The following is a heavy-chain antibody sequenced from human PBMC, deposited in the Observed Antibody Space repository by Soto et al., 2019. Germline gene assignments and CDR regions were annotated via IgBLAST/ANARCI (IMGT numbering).Heavy chain of an antibody. CDR3: AKVYSSSWYDYYYGMDF. J-gene: IGHJ6*02. CDR2: ISGSGGST. D-gene: IGHD6-13*01. Sequence: GGSLRLSCAASGFTFSSYAMSWVRQAPGKGLEWVSAISGSGGSTYYADSVKGRFTISRDNSKNTLYLQMNSLRAEDTAVYYCAKVYSSSWYDYYYGMDFWGQGTTVTVSS. V-gene: IGHV3-23*01. CDR1: GFTFSSYA.